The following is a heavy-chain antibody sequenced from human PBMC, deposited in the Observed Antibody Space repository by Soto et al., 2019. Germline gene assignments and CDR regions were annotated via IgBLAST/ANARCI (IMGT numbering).Heavy chain of an antibody. J-gene: IGHJ4*02. Sequence: QVQLQESGPGLVKPSETLSLTCTVSGGYISTYYWSWIRQPPGKGLEWIGNIYYTGSTNYNPSLKSRVTISVDPSKNQFSLKLTSVTAADTAVYYCARGRRNFLSGYDSAFDYWGQGTLVTVSS. CDR3: ARGRRNFLSGYDSAFDY. V-gene: IGHV4-59*01. CDR1: GGYISTYY. D-gene: IGHD5-12*01. CDR2: IYYTGST.